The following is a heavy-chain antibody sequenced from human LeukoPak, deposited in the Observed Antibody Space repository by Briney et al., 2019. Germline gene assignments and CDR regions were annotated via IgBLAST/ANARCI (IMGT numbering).Heavy chain of an antibody. J-gene: IGHJ4*02. CDR2: IYYNGNT. D-gene: IGHD3-16*02. CDR3: ARPAPGGDYVWGSYRHYFDY. V-gene: IGHV4-59*08. Sequence: SSETLSLTCNVSGDSISSYYWSWIRQPPGKGLEWIGYIYYNGNTNYNPSLNNRVTISVDTSKNQFSLKLTSVTAADTAVYYCARPAPGGDYVWGSYRHYFDYWGQGTLVTVSS. CDR1: GDSISSYY.